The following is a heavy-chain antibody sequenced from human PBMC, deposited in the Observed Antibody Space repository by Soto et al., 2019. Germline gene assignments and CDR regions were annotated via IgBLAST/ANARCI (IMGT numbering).Heavy chain of an antibody. J-gene: IGHJ4*02. D-gene: IGHD4-17*01. CDR3: AKAAYGDYGFDY. Sequence: EVQLLESGGGLVQPGGSLRLSCAASGITFSSYAMSWVRQAPGKGLEWVSGISDSGGSTYYADSVKGRVTISRDNSKNTLYLQMNSLRAEDTAVYYCAKAAYGDYGFDYWGQGTLVTVSS. V-gene: IGHV3-23*01. CDR2: ISDSGGST. CDR1: GITFSSYA.